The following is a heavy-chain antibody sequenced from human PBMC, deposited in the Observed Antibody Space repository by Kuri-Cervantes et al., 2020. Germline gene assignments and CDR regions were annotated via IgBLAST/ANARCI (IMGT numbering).Heavy chain of an antibody. V-gene: IGHV3-53*01. Sequence: GGSLRLSCAASGFTVSSNYMSWVRQAPGKGLEWVSVVYSGGSTYYADSVKGRFTISRDNSWNTLSLQMNSLRAEDTAVYYCAKGYSGSYSPDLWGQGTLVTVSS. CDR3: AKGYSGSYSPDL. D-gene: IGHD1-26*01. J-gene: IGHJ5*02. CDR2: VYSGGST. CDR1: GFTVSSNY.